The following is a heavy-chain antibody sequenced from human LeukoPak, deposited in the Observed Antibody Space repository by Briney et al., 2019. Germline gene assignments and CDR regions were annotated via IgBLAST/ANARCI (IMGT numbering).Heavy chain of an antibody. Sequence: SETLSLTCTVSGDSISSSDYWWGWIRQPPGKRLDWIASIHYSGRTHYNPSLQSRVTISVDTSKNQFSLNLNSVTAADTAVYYCARQRGLGSWSFDYWGQGTLVTVSS. V-gene: IGHV4-39*01. D-gene: IGHD2-15*01. CDR2: IHYSGRT. CDR3: ARQRGLGSWSFDY. J-gene: IGHJ4*02. CDR1: GDSISSSDYW.